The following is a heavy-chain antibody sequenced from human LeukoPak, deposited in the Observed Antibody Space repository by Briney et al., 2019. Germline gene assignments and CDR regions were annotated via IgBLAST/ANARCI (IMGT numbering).Heavy chain of an antibody. J-gene: IGHJ6*03. Sequence: SENLSLTCTVSGGSIRSYYWSWIRQPPGKGLEWIGYIYYSGSTNYNPSLKSRVTISVDTSKDQFSLKLSSVTAADTAVYYCASAGYDSSGYPYYYYMDVWGKGTTVTVSS. CDR1: GGSIRSYY. V-gene: IGHV4-59*01. CDR3: ASAGYDSSGYPYYYYMDV. CDR2: IYYSGST. D-gene: IGHD3-22*01.